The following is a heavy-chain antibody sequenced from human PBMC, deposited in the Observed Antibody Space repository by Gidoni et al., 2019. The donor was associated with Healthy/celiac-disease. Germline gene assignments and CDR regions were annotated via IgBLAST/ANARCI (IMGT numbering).Heavy chain of an antibody. CDR2: IIPILGIA. V-gene: IGHV1-69*08. D-gene: IGHD6-6*01. J-gene: IGHJ6*02. CDR1: GGTFSRYT. Sequence: QVQLVQSGAEVQKPGPSVKVSCQASGGTFSRYTISWVRQAPGQGLEWMGRIIPILGIANYAQKFQGRVTITADKSTSTAYMELSSLRSEDTAVYYCAREVGRSSSSENYYYYGMDVWGQGTTVTVSS. CDR3: AREVGRSSSSENYYYYGMDV.